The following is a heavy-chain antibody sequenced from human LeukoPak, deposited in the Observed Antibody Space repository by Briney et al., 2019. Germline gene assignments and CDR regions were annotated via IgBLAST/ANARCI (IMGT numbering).Heavy chain of an antibody. J-gene: IGHJ5*02. D-gene: IGHD4-17*01. CDR1: GGSISSGSYY. V-gene: IGHV4-61*02. CDR3: ARVTMNYGDYAEGVWFDP. CDR2: IYTSGST. Sequence: SETLSLTCTVSGGSISSGSYYWSWIRQPAGKGLEWIGRIYTSGSTYYNPSLKSRVTISVDTSKNQFSLKLSSVTAADTAVYYCARVTMNYGDYAEGVWFDPWGQGTLVTVSS.